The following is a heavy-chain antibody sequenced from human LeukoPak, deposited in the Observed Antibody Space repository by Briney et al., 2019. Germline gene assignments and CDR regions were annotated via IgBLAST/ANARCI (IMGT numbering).Heavy chain of an antibody. CDR3: AREHIVVVTAIFQREFDY. V-gene: IGHV1-69*04. Sequence: GSSVKVSCKASGGTFSSYAISWVRQAPGQGLEWMGRIIPILGIANYAQKFQGRVTITADKSTSTAYMELSSLRSEDTAVYYCAREHIVVVTAIFQREFDYWGQGTLVTVSS. CDR1: GGTFSSYA. CDR2: IIPILGIA. J-gene: IGHJ4*02. D-gene: IGHD2-21*02.